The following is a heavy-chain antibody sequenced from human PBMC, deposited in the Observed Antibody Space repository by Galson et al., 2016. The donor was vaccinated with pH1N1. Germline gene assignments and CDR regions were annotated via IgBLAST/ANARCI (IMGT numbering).Heavy chain of an antibody. CDR1: GDTFSNYG. CDR3: ARLRLGYGGNSNLYYSYHMDV. V-gene: IGHV1-69*13. D-gene: IGHD4-23*01. J-gene: IGHJ6*03. Sequence: SVKVSCKAPGDTFSNYGVSWVRQVPGQGLEWMGGLIPMFGTVNYVQKLQGRVTITAEESSNTAYMEMRRLTSEDTAVYYCARLRLGYGGNSNLYYSYHMDVWGNVTAVTVSS. CDR2: LIPMFGTV.